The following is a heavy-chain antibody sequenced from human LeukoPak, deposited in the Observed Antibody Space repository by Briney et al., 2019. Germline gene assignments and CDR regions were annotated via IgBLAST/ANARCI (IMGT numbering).Heavy chain of an antibody. CDR1: GYTFTGYY. V-gene: IGHV1-2*02. CDR3: AREDSRSTSLDY. D-gene: IGHD6-6*01. J-gene: IGHJ4*02. Sequence: ASVKVSCKASGYTFTGYYMHWVRQAPGQGLEWMGWINPNSGGTNYAQKFQGRVTMTRDTSISTVFMELSSLRSDDMAVYYCAREDSRSTSLDYWGQGTLVTVSS. CDR2: INPNSGGT.